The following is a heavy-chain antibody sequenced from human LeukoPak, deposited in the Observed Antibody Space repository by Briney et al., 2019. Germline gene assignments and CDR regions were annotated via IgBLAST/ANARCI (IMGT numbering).Heavy chain of an antibody. Sequence: GGSLRLSCAASGFTFSNYAMSWVRQAPGKGLEWVSGISGSSDYTYYADSLKGRFTISRDNSKNTLYLQMNSLRAEDTALYYCAKDLTYYYGLGSSTNAFDIWGQGTMVTVSS. CDR3: AKDLTYYYGLGSSTNAFDI. D-gene: IGHD3-10*01. CDR2: ISGSSDYT. CDR1: GFTFSNYA. V-gene: IGHV3-23*01. J-gene: IGHJ3*02.